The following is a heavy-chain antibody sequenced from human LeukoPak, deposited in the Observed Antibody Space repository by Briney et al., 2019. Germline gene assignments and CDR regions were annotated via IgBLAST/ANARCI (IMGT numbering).Heavy chain of an antibody. Sequence: GGSLRLSCAASGFTFSTYGMHWVRQVPGKGLEWVAVMSHDETFTYYGDSVRGRSTISRDNSKHTLYLQLNSLRPEDTALYYCARDTSGTVDLWGQGTLATVSS. CDR1: GFTFSTYG. D-gene: IGHD6-19*01. CDR3: ARDTSGTVDL. J-gene: IGHJ3*01. CDR2: MSHDETFT. V-gene: IGHV3-30*03.